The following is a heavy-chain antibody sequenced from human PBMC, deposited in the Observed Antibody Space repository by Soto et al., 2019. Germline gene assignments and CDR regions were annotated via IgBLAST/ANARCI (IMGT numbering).Heavy chain of an antibody. V-gene: IGHV3-9*01. J-gene: IGHJ6*02. CDR3: ARAPPGSYQVLKLYHHGMDV. CDR2: VSWDRVTV. CDR1: GSTLDTSA. D-gene: IGHD2-2*01. Sequence: PGGSLRLSCSASGSTLDTSAMHWVREAPGRGREWVAGVSWDRVTVAYADSVQGRFTISRDHAKNSLYLQMNSLRAGDTAVYYCARAPPGSYQVLKLYHHGMDVWGQGTTVTVSS.